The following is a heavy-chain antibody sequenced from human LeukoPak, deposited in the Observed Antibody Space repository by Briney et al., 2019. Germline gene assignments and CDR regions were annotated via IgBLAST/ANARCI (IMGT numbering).Heavy chain of an antibody. CDR2: ISWNSGSI. CDR3: AKGKVYGDFDY. Sequence: PGRSLRLSCAASGFTFDDYAMHWVRQAPGKGLEWVSGISWNSGSIGYADSVKGRFTISRDNAKNSLYLQMNSLRGEDTALYYCAKGKVYGDFDYWGQGTLVTVSS. CDR1: GFTFDDYA. V-gene: IGHV3-9*01. D-gene: IGHD4-17*01. J-gene: IGHJ4*02.